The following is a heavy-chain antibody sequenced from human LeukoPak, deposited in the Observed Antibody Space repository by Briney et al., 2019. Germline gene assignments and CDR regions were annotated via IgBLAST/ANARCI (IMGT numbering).Heavy chain of an antibody. CDR2: INPSGGST. CDR3: ATSGYTYGALDI. Sequence: ASVKVSCQASGYTFTSYYMHWVRQAPGQGLEWMGIINPSGGSTSYAQKFQGRVTMTRDTSISTAYMELSRLRSDDTAVYYCATSGYTYGALDIWGQGTMVTVSS. V-gene: IGHV1-46*01. CDR1: GYTFTSYY. J-gene: IGHJ3*02. D-gene: IGHD5-18*01.